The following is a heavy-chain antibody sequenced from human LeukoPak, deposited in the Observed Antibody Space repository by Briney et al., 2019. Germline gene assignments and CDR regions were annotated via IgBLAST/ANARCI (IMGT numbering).Heavy chain of an antibody. J-gene: IGHJ4*02. D-gene: IGHD1-26*01. CDR2: ISASGGST. V-gene: IGHV3-23*01. CDR1: GFTFSSYG. Sequence: GGSLRLSCAASGFTFSSYGMSWVRQAPGKGLEWVSAISASGGSTYYADSVKGRFTISRDNAKNSLYLQMNSLRAEDTAVYYCARDGVAELMSALDYWGQGILVTVSS. CDR3: ARDGVAELMSALDY.